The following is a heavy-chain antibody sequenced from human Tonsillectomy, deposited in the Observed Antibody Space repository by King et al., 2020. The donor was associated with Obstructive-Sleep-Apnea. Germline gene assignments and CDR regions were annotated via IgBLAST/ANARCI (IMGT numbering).Heavy chain of an antibody. Sequence: VQLVESGGGVVQPGGSLRLSCATSEFTFSSHGMHWVRQAPGKGLEWVAFILYDGSNKYYADSVKGRFTISRDNSKNTLYLQMNSLRAEDTAVYYCARDGCTGCYGSYYYGMDVWGKGTTVTVSS. J-gene: IGHJ6*04. CDR1: EFTFSSHG. CDR3: ARDGCTGCYGSYYYGMDV. CDR2: ILYDGSNK. V-gene: IGHV3-30*02. D-gene: IGHD2-2*01.